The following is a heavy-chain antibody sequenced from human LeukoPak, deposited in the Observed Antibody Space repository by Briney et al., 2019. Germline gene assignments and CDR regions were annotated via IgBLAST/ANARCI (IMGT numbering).Heavy chain of an antibody. CDR3: VREGEWALPFDY. CDR2: IYYGGST. Sequence: SETLSLTCTVSGGSISTTSYFWGWIRQPPGKGLEWIGSIYYGGSTYYNPSLKSRVTISVDTSKNQFSLKLSSVIAADTAVYFCVREGEWALPFDYWGQGTLVTVSS. V-gene: IGHV4-39*01. CDR1: GGSISTTSYF. J-gene: IGHJ4*02. D-gene: IGHD3-16*01.